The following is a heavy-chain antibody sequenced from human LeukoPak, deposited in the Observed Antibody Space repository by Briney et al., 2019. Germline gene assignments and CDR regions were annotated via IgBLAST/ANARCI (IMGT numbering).Heavy chain of an antibody. D-gene: IGHD3-3*01. CDR1: GFTFSSYA. Sequence: GGSLRLSCAASGFTFSSYAMSWVRQAPGKGLEWVSAISGSGGSTYYADSVKGRFTISRDNSKNTLYLQMNSLRAEDTAVYYCAKDPINYDFWSGYYPVWGQGTLVTVSS. J-gene: IGHJ4*02. CDR3: AKDPINYDFWSGYYPV. V-gene: IGHV3-23*01. CDR2: ISGSGGST.